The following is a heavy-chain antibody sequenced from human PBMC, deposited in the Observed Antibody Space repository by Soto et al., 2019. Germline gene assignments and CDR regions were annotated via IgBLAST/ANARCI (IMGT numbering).Heavy chain of an antibody. CDR1: GGSISSGGYY. J-gene: IGHJ3*02. V-gene: IGHV4-31*03. CDR2: IYYSGST. Sequence: SETLSLTCTVSGGSISSGGYYWSWIRQHPGKGLEWIGYIYYSGSTYYNPSLKSRVTISVDTSKNQFSLKLSSVTAADTAVYYCAGDSSVDAFDIWGQGTMVTVSS. D-gene: IGHD3-22*01. CDR3: AGDSSVDAFDI.